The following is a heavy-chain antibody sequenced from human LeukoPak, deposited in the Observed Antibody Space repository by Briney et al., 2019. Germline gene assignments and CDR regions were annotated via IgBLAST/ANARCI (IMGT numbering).Heavy chain of an antibody. Sequence: ASVKVSCKASGYTFTSYAMHWVRQAPGQRLEWMGWINAGNGNTKYSQKFQGRVTITRDTSASTAYMELSSLRSEDTAVYYCAGEGRYSSSWAYYYYYGMDVWGQGTTVTVSS. CDR3: AGEGRYSSSWAYYYYYGMDV. CDR1: GYTFTSYA. V-gene: IGHV1-3*01. D-gene: IGHD6-13*01. CDR2: INAGNGNT. J-gene: IGHJ6*02.